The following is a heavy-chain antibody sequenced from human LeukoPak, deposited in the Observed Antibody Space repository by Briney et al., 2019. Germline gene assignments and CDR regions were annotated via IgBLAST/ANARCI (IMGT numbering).Heavy chain of an antibody. Sequence: TPSETLSLTCTVSGGSISSYYWSWIRQPPGKGLEWIGYIYYSGSTNYNPSLKSRVTISVDTSKNQFSLKLSSVTAADTAVYYCAREVYSNYRWFDPWGQGTLVTVSS. CDR1: GGSISSYY. J-gene: IGHJ5*02. CDR2: IYYSGST. V-gene: IGHV4-59*12. CDR3: AREVYSNYRWFDP. D-gene: IGHD4-11*01.